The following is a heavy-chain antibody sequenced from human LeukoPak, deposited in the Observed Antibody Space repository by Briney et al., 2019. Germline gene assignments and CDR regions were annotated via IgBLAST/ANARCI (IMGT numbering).Heavy chain of an antibody. CDR3: AKDLMPDTAMVSY. CDR1: GFTFSSYG. Sequence: PGRSLRLSCAASGFTFSSYGMHWVRQAPGKGLEWVAVISYDGSNKYYADSVKGRFTTSRDNSKNTLYLQMNSLRAEDTAVYYCAKDLMPDTAMVSYWGQGTLVTVSS. CDR2: ISYDGSNK. J-gene: IGHJ4*02. V-gene: IGHV3-30*18. D-gene: IGHD5-18*01.